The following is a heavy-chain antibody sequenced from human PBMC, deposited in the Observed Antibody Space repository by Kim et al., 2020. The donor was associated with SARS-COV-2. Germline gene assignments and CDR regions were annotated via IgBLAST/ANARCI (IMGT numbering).Heavy chain of an antibody. D-gene: IGHD3-9*01. CDR2: T. J-gene: IGHJ4*02. Sequence: TNYAQKLQGQVTMTTDTSKSTAYMELRSLRSDDTAVYYCARVQLRYSLDYWGQGTLVTVSS. V-gene: IGHV1-18*01. CDR3: ARVQLRYSLDY.